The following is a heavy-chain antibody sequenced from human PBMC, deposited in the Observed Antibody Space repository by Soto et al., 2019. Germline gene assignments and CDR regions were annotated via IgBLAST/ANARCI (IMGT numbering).Heavy chain of an antibody. CDR2: MNPNSGNT. CDR3: ASGGPLTPYYDFWSGINYYYYYGMDV. CDR1: GYTSTSYD. Sequence: QVQLVQSGAEVKKPGASVKVSCKASGYTSTSYDINWVRQATGQGLEWMGWMNPNSGNTGYAQKFQGRVTMTRNTSISTAYMELSSLRSEDTAVDYCASGGPLTPYYDFWSGINYYYYYGMDVWGQGTTVTVSS. D-gene: IGHD3-3*01. V-gene: IGHV1-8*01. J-gene: IGHJ6*02.